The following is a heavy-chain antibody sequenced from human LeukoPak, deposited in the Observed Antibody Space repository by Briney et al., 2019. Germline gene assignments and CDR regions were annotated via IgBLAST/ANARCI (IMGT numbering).Heavy chain of an antibody. V-gene: IGHV3-23*01. Sequence: GSLRLSCAASGFTFSSYGMSWVRQAPGKGLEWVAAISGSGGSTYYADSVKGRFTISRDNSNNTLYLQMNSLRAEDTAVYYCAKTRAAAGYDYWGQGTLVTVSS. CDR2: ISGSGGST. CDR1: GFTFSSYG. CDR3: AKTRAAAGYDY. J-gene: IGHJ4*02. D-gene: IGHD6-13*01.